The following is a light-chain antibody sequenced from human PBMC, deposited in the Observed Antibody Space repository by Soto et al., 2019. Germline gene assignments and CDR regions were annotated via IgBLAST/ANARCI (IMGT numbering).Light chain of an antibody. CDR3: QQYGRSPHLYT. CDR2: GAS. Sequence: EIVLTQSPGTLSLSPGERATLSCRASQSVTSNYLAWYQQKPGQAPRLLIYGASTRAAGVPDRFSGSESGTDFTLTITSLEPEDFAVYYCQQYGRSPHLYTFGQGIRLGVK. V-gene: IGKV3-20*01. J-gene: IGKJ2*01. CDR1: QSVTSNY.